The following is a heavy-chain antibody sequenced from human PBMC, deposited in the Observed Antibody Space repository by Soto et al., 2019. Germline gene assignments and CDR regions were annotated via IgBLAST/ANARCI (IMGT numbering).Heavy chain of an antibody. CDR2: IYYSGST. D-gene: IGHD2-2*01. J-gene: IGHJ5*02. V-gene: IGHV4-39*01. CDR1: GGSISSSSYY. CDR3: ARQTDIVVVPAAINWFDP. Sequence: SETLSLTCTVSGGSISSSSYYWGWIRQPPGKGLEWIGSIYYSGSTYYNPSLKSRVTISVDTSKNQFSLKLSSVTAADTAVYYCARQTDIVVVPAAINWFDPWGQGTLVTVSS.